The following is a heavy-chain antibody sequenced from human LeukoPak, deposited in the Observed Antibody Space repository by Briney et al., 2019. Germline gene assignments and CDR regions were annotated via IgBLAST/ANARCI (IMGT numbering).Heavy chain of an antibody. CDR1: GFTFSSYG. CDR2: IWYDGSNI. D-gene: IGHD2-2*01. Sequence: GRSLRLSCAASGFTFSSYGMHWVRQAPGKGLEWVAAIWYDGSNIYYADSVKGRFTISRDNSKNTLYLQMNSLRAEDTAVYYCTREASSIFDYWGQGALVTVSS. V-gene: IGHV3-33*01. CDR3: TREASSIFDY. J-gene: IGHJ4*02.